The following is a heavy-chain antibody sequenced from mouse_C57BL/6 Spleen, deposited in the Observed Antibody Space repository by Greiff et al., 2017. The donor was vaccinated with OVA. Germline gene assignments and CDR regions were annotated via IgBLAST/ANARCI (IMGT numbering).Heavy chain of an antibody. CDR2: IDPEDGDP. J-gene: IGHJ2*01. D-gene: IGHD1-1*01. CDR1: GFNIKDYY. Sequence: VQLQQSGAELVRPGASVKLSCTASGFNIKDYYMHWVQQRPEQGLEWIGRIDPEDGDPEYAPTFPGTATMTADPSSHPAYLQLSSLTSEDTAVYYCTTGGITTVEEDYWGQGTTLTVSS. V-gene: IGHV14-1*01. CDR3: TTGGITTVEEDY.